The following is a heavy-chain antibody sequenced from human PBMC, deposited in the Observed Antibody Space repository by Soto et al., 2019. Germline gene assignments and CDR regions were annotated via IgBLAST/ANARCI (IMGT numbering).Heavy chain of an antibody. J-gene: IGHJ4*02. CDR1: GFTFSSYW. CDR3: ARDYSSYGPFEY. D-gene: IGHD5-18*01. Sequence: GGSLRLSCTASGFTFSSYWMHWVRQAPGKGLVWVSRINSDGSTIYYADSVKGRFTISRDNAKNSLYLQMNSLRAEDTAVYYCARDYSSYGPFEYWGQGTLVTVSS. V-gene: IGHV3-74*01. CDR2: INSDGSTI.